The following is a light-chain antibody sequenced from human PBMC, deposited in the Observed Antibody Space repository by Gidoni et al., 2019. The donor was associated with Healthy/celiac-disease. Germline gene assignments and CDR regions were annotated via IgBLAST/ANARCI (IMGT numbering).Light chain of an antibody. V-gene: IGKV3-20*01. J-gene: IGKJ4*01. Sequence: EIVLTQSPGTLSLSPGERATLSCRASQSVSSSYLAWYQQKPGQAPRLLISGASSRATGIPDRFSGSGSGTDFTLTISRLEPEYFAVYYCHQYGSSPRLTFGGGTKVEIK. CDR1: QSVSSSY. CDR3: HQYGSSPRLT. CDR2: GAS.